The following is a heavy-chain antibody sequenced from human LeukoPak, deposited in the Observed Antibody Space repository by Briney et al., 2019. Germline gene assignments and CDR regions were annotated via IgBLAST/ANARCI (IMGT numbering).Heavy chain of an antibody. V-gene: IGHV3-74*01. D-gene: IGHD3-3*01. CDR2: INSDGSST. CDR3: ARISWSGYSYDAFDI. CDR1: GFTFSSYW. J-gene: IGHJ3*02. Sequence: GGSLRLSCAASGFTFSSYWMHWVRQAPGKGLVWVSRINSDGSSTNYADFVKGRFTISRDNAKNTLYLQMNSLRAEDTAVYYCARISWSGYSYDAFDIWGQGTMVTVSS.